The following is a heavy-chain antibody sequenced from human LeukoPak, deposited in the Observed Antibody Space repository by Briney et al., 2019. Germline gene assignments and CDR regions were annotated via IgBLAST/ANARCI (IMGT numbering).Heavy chain of an antibody. CDR2: IIPIFGTA. D-gene: IGHD2-15*01. V-gene: IGHV1-69*05. J-gene: IGHJ4*02. CDR1: GGTFSSYA. CDR3: ARVLKGYCSGGSCYGGFDY. Sequence: SVKVSCKASGGTFSSYAISWVRQAPGQRLEWMGRIIPIFGTANYAQKFQGRVTITTDESTSTAYMELSSLRSEDTAVYYCARVLKGYCSGGSCYGGFDYWGQGTLVTVSS.